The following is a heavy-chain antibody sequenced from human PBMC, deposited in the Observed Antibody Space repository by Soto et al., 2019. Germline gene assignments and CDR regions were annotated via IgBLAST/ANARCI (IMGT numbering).Heavy chain of an antibody. J-gene: IGHJ1*01. Sequence: DVQLVESGGGLVQPGGSLRLSCAVSGFTFSDHFMDWVRQAPGKGLEWVGRSRNKPKSYTPEYAASVKGRFTISRDDSRNILYLQMNGLQTEDTSMYYCANSAPGNILQSCGQGTLVTVS. CDR3: ANSAPGNILQS. CDR1: GFTFSDHF. V-gene: IGHV3-72*01. CDR2: SRNKPKSYTP. D-gene: IGHD3-10*01.